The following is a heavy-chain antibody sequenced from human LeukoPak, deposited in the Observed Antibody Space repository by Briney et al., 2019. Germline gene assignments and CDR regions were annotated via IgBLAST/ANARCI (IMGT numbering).Heavy chain of an antibody. J-gene: IGHJ4*02. CDR3: ARRAVPGTSPSDY. V-gene: IGHV1-2*06. Sequence: ASVKVSCKASGYTFTGYYLHWVRQATGQGLEWMGRINPNSGDTNYAQKFQGRVTMTRDTSISAAYMELSSLTSDDTAVYYCARRAVPGTSPSDYWGQGTLVSVSS. CDR2: INPNSGDT. CDR1: GYTFTGYY. D-gene: IGHD6-19*01.